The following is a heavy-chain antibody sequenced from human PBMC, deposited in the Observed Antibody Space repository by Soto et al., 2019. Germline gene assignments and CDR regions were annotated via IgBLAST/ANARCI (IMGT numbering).Heavy chain of an antibody. V-gene: IGHV3-21*06. J-gene: IGHJ6*02. CDR3: ARDSECHSTSCFLPPHV. D-gene: IGHD2-2*01. Sequence: XVFLRLSCSASGFSLSVGNMSWVRQVPGKGVEWVSVISGGGSYIFYADAVQGRFSISRDNPNNSLFLEMNRLGVEDTAVYYSARDSECHSTSCFLPPHVWGQGTTVTVSS. CDR1: GFSLSVGN. CDR2: ISGGGSYI.